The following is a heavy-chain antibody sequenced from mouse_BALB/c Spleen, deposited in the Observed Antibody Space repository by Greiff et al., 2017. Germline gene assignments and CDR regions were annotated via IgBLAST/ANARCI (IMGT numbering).Heavy chain of an antibody. CDR3: ARREDY. V-gene: IGHV5-17*02. J-gene: IGHJ4*01. Sequence: EVKLVESGGGLVQPGGSRKLSCAASGFTFSSFGMHWVRQAPEKGLEWVAYISSGSSTIYYADTVKGRFTISRDNPKNTLFLQMTSLRSEDTAMYDCARREDYRGQGTSGTVSS. CDR1: GFTFSSFG. CDR2: ISSGSSTI.